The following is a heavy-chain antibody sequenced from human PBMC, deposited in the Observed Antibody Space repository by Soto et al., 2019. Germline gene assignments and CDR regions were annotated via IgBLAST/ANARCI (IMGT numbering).Heavy chain of an antibody. V-gene: IGHV3-30*18. D-gene: IGHD1-20*01. CDR3: ANAELGITH. CDR1: GFTFSSYG. J-gene: IGHJ4*02. CDR2: ISYDGSNK. Sequence: QVQLVESGGGVVQPGRSLRLSCAASGFTFSSYGMHWVRQAPGKGLEWVAVISYDGSNKYYADSVKGRFTISRDNSKNTLYLQMNSLRAEDTAVYYCANAELGITHWGQGTLLTVSS.